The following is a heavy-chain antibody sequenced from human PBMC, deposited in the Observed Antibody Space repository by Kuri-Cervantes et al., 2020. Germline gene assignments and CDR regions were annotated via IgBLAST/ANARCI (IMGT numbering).Heavy chain of an antibody. V-gene: IGHV4-39*07. D-gene: IGHD2-15*01. J-gene: IGHJ5*02. CDR1: GGSISSGGYY. CDR2: IYHSGST. Sequence: SETLSLTCTVSGGSISSGGYYWSWIRQHPGKGLEWIGEIYHSGSTNYNPSLKSRVTISVDKSKNQFSLKLSSVTAADTAVYYCARSVVVVAANNWFDPWGQGTLVTVSS. CDR3: ARSVVVVAANNWFDP.